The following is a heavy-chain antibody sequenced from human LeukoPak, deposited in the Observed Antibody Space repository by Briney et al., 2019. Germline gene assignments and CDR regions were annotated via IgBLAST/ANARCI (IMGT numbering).Heavy chain of an antibody. CDR1: GSSISNYY. CDR3: ARHEGLARPFDY. Sequence: SETLSLTCSVSGSSISNYYWSWIRQSPGKGLEWIGYIYSTGSTDYNPSLKSQVTISVETSKNQFSLRLSSVTAADTAVYFCARHEGLARPFDYWGQGTLVPVSS. D-gene: IGHD6-19*01. V-gene: IGHV4-59*08. CDR2: IYSTGST. J-gene: IGHJ4*02.